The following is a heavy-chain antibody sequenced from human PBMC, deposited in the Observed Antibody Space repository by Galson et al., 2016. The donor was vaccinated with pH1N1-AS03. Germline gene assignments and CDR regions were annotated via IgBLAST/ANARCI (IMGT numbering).Heavy chain of an antibody. Sequence: SVKVSCKASGYSFTRYAVHWVRQAPGQRLEWMGWINPVNGNTKYSQKFQGRVTITRDTSATTVYMELSSLRSEDMAVYYCARDLSRLGDYGYWGQGTLVTVSS. CDR2: INPVNGNT. V-gene: IGHV1-3*01. CDR3: ARDLSRLGDYGY. CDR1: GYSFTRYA. J-gene: IGHJ4*02. D-gene: IGHD3-16*01.